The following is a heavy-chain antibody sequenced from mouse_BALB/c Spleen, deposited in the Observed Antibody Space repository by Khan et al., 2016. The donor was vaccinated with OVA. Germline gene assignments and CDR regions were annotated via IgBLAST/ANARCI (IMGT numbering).Heavy chain of an antibody. Sequence: EVQLQQSGPELVKPGASVKISCKASGYSFTGYFMNWVMQSHGKSLEWIGRINPHIGETFYNQKFKGKATLTVDESSSTAHMQLRSLASEDSAVYSCARTYGSDFDYWGQGTTLTVSS. V-gene: IGHV1-20*02. CDR3: ARTYGSDFDY. CDR2: INPHIGET. J-gene: IGHJ2*01. D-gene: IGHD1-1*01. CDR1: GYSFTGYF.